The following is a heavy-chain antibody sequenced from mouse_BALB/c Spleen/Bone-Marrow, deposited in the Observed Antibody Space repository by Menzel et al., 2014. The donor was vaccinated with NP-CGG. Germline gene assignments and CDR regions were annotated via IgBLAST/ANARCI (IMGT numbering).Heavy chain of an antibody. D-gene: IGHD1-2*01. Sequence: DVQLQESGAELVKPGASVKLSCTVPGFNIRDTYMHWVKQRPEQGLEWNGRIDPANGNTKYDPKFQGKATITADTSSNTAYLQLSSLTSEDTAVYYCASATTATFYAMDYWGQGTSVTVSS. CDR3: ASATTATFYAMDY. J-gene: IGHJ4*01. V-gene: IGHV14-3*02. CDR2: IDPANGNT. CDR1: GFNIRDTY.